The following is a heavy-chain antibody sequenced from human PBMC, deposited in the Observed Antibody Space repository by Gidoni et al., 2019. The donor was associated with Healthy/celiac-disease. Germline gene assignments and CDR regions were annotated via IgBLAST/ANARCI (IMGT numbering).Heavy chain of an antibody. V-gene: IGHV5-51*03. CDR3: ARRYYYDSSGSGYYFDY. Sequence: EVQLVQSGAEVKKPGESLRISCKGSGYSFTSYWIGWVRQMPGKGLEWMGIIYPGDSDTRYSPSFQGQVTISADKSISTAYLQWSSLKASDTAMYYCARRYYYDSSGSGYYFDYWGQGTLVTVSS. CDR2: IYPGDSDT. D-gene: IGHD3-22*01. J-gene: IGHJ4*02. CDR1: GYSFTSYW.